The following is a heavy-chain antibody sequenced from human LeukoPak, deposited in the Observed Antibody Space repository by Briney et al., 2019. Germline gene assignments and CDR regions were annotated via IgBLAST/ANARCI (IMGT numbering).Heavy chain of an antibody. CDR1: GYTLTELS. Sequence: GASVTVSCTVSGYTLTELSMHWVRQAPGKGLEWMGGFDPEDGETIYAQKFQGRVTMTEDTSTDTAYMELSSLRSEDTAVYYCASNYYYYYGMDVWGQGTTVTVSS. J-gene: IGHJ6*02. CDR2: FDPEDGET. V-gene: IGHV1-24*01. CDR3: ASNYYYYYGMDV.